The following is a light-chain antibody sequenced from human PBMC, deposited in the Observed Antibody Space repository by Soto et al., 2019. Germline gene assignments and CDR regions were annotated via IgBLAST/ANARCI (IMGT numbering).Light chain of an antibody. J-gene: IGKJ1*01. Sequence: VLSQSPGALSLPPGERATLSCRASQSVSSSYLAWYQQKPGQAPRLLIYGASSRATGIPDRFSGSGSGTDFTLTISRLEPEDFAVYYCQQYGSSPWPFGQGTKAAIK. V-gene: IGKV3-20*01. CDR2: GAS. CDR3: QQYGSSPWP. CDR1: QSVSSSY.